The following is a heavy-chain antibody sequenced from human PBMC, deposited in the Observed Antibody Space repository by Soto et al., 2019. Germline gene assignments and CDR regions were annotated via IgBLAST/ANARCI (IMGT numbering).Heavy chain of an antibody. J-gene: IGHJ4*02. CDR3: ARDNAPVAGTSLPGY. CDR2: ISYAGSNR. V-gene: IGHV3-30-3*01. CDR1: GFTFSSYA. D-gene: IGHD6-19*01. Sequence: QVQLVESGGGVVQPGRSLRLSCAASGFTFSSYAIHWVRQAPGKGLEWVAFISYAGSNRYYADSVKGRFTISRDNSKNTLYLQMNSLRVEYTAVYFCARDNAPVAGTSLPGYWGQGTLVTVSS.